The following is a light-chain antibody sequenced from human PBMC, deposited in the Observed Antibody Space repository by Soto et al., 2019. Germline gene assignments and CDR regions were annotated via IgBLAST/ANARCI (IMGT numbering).Light chain of an antibody. Sequence: EIVLTQSPDTLSLSPGEGATLSCRASESISSSHLARFQHKPGPASRLLIYDASNRATGIPLRFSGSGSGAHFTPIISCLEPGDFVVYFCHPYGVSSLVTFGQGTRLDIK. CDR1: ESISSSH. J-gene: IGKJ5*01. CDR3: HPYGVSSLVT. CDR2: DAS. V-gene: IGKV3-20*01.